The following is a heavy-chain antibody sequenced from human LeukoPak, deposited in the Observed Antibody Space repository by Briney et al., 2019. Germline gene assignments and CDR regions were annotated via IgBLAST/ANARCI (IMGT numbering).Heavy chain of an antibody. CDR3: ARVTGLETFDY. J-gene: IGHJ4*02. Sequence: GGSLRLSCAASGFTFSDYYMSWIRQAPGKGLDLVSFISSSGTTIYYADSVKGRFTISRDNAKISLYLQMNSLRAEDTAVYYCARVTGLETFDYWGQGTLVTVSS. V-gene: IGHV3-11*01. CDR2: ISSSGTTI. CDR1: GFTFSDYY.